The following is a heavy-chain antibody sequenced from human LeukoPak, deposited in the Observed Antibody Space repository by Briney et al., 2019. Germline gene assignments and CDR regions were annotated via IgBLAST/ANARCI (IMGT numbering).Heavy chain of an antibody. CDR2: VSGGGDTT. J-gene: IGHJ4*02. CDR1: GFTFSSYA. CDR3: AGISYSGTWPVGY. V-gene: IGHV3-23*01. D-gene: IGHD6-6*01. Sequence: GGSLRLSCAASGFTFSSYAMSWVRQAPGKGLEWVSAVSGGGDTTYTADSVKGRFTISRDNSKNTIYLQMNTLITEDTALYYCAGISYSGTWPVGYWGQGTLVTVTA.